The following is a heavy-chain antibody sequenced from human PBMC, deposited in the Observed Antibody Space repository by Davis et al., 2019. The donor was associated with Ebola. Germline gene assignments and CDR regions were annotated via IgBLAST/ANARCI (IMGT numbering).Heavy chain of an antibody. Sequence: ASVKVSCKASGYTFTGYYMHWVRQAPGQGLEWMGWMNPNSGNTGYAQKFQGRVTMTRNTSISTAYMELSSLRSEDTAVYYCARGVYDSSGYYGIDYWGQGTLVTVSS. D-gene: IGHD3-22*01. V-gene: IGHV1-8*02. CDR1: GYTFTGYY. CDR3: ARGVYDSSGYYGIDY. J-gene: IGHJ4*02. CDR2: MNPNSGNT.